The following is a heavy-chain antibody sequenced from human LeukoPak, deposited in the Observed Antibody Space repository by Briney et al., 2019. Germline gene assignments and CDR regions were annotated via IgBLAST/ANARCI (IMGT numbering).Heavy chain of an antibody. CDR3: ARKDIVVVPAAQNWFDP. V-gene: IGHV4-34*01. D-gene: IGHD2-2*01. Sequence: PSETLSLTCAVYGGSFSGYYWSWIRQPPGKGLEWIGEINHSGSTNYYPSLKSRVTISVDTSKNQFSLKLSSVTAADTAVYYCARKDIVVVPAAQNWFDPWGQGTLVTVSS. J-gene: IGHJ5*02. CDR1: GGSFSGYY. CDR2: INHSGST.